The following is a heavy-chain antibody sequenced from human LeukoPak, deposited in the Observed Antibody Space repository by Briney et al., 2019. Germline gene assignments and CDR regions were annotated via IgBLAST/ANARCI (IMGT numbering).Heavy chain of an antibody. CDR1: GFTVSSNY. J-gene: IGHJ4*02. D-gene: IGHD6-19*01. V-gene: IGHV3-53*01. Sequence: GSLRLSCAASGFTVSSNYMSWVRQAPGKGLEWVSVIYSGGSTYYADSVKGRFTISRDNSKNTLYLQMNSLRAEDTAVYYCAKDLFRSSGWLPFDYWGQGTLVTVSS. CDR2: IYSGGST. CDR3: AKDLFRSSGWLPFDY.